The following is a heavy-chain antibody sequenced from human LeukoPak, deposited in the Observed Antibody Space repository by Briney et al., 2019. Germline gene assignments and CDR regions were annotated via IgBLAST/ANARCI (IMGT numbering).Heavy chain of an antibody. J-gene: IGHJ4*02. CDR1: GYTFTSYG. CDR2: ISAYNGNT. Sequence: ASVKVSCKASGYTFTSYGISWVRQAPGQGLEWMGWISAYNGNTNYAQKLQGRVTMTTDTSTSTAYMELRSLRSDDTAVYYCARDYPLYDILTGPPFDYWGQGTLVAVSS. V-gene: IGHV1-18*01. CDR3: ARDYPLYDILTGPPFDY. D-gene: IGHD3-9*01.